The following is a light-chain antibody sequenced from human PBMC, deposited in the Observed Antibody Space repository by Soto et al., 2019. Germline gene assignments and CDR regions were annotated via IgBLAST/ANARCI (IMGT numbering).Light chain of an antibody. CDR2: AAS. CDR1: QGISNY. V-gene: IGKV1-27*01. CDR3: QKYNSAPPGLT. J-gene: IGKJ4*01. Sequence: DIQMTQSPSSLSASVGDRVTITCRASQGISNYLAWYQQKPGKVPKLLIYAASTLQSGVPSRFSGSGSGTDFTLTISSLQPEDVATYYCQKYNSAPPGLTFGGGTKVESK.